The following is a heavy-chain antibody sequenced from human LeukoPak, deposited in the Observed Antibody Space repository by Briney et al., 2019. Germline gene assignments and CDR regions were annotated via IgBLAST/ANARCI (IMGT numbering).Heavy chain of an antibody. V-gene: IGHV4-59*01. J-gene: IGHJ5*02. Sequence: PSETLSLTCSVSGGSISNYYWSWIRQSPGKGPEWIGYIYYSGSTKYNPSLKSRVTISVDTSKNQFSLKLSSVTAADTAVYYCARGQAVAAGWFDPWGQGTLVTVSS. D-gene: IGHD3-10*01. CDR1: GGSISNYY. CDR2: IYYSGST. CDR3: ARGQAVAAGWFDP.